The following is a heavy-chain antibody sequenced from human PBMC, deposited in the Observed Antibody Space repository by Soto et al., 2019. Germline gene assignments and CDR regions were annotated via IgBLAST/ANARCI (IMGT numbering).Heavy chain of an antibody. CDR3: ARRRGRALITEADY. CDR2: ISYDGSNK. J-gene: IGHJ4*02. Sequence: QVQLVESGGGVVQPGRSLRLSCAASGFTFSSYAMHWVRQAPGKGLEWVSVISYDGSNKYYADSVKGRFTISRDNSKNTLYLPMNSLRAEDTAVYYCARRRGRALITEADYWGQGTLVTVSS. CDR1: GFTFSSYA. V-gene: IGHV3-30-3*01. D-gene: IGHD3-16*01.